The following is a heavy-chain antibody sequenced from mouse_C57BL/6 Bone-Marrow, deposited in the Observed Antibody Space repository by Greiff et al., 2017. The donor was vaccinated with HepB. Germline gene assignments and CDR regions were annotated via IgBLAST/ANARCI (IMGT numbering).Heavy chain of an antibody. J-gene: IGHJ1*03. V-gene: IGHV1-81*01. D-gene: IGHD2-1*01. Sequence: QVQLQQSGAELARPGASVKLSCKASGYTFTSYGISWVKQRTGQGLEWIGEIYPRSGNTYYNEKFKGKATLTADKSSSTAYMELRSLTSEDSAVYFCARLGAYGNYGYFDVWGTGTTVTVSS. CDR3: ARLGAYGNYGYFDV. CDR1: GYTFTSYG. CDR2: IYPRSGNT.